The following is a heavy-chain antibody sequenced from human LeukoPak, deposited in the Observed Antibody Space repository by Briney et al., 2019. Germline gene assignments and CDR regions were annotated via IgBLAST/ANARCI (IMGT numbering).Heavy chain of an antibody. Sequence: SGPTLVKPTQTLTLTCTFSGFSLSTSGVGVGWIRQPPGKALEWLALIYWNDEKRYSPSLKSRLTINKDTSKNQVVLTMTNMDPVDTATYYCSHTACGGDCRRYSYGMDVWGQGTTVTVSS. CDR3: SHTACGGDCRRYSYGMDV. V-gene: IGHV2-5*01. CDR2: IYWNDEK. CDR1: GFSLSTSGVG. D-gene: IGHD2-21*02. J-gene: IGHJ6*02.